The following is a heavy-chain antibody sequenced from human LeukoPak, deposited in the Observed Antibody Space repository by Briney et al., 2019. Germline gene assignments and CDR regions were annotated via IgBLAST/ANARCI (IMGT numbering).Heavy chain of an antibody. CDR2: IYYSGST. CDR3: AREGGYSGYDYWY. D-gene: IGHD5-12*01. Sequence: SETLSLTCTVSGGSISSGDYYWSWIREPPGKGLELIGYIYYSGSTYYNPSLKSRVTISVDTSKNQFSLKLSSVTAADTAVYYCAREGGYSGYDYWYWGQGTLVTVSS. CDR1: GGSISSGDYY. V-gene: IGHV4-30-4*02. J-gene: IGHJ4*02.